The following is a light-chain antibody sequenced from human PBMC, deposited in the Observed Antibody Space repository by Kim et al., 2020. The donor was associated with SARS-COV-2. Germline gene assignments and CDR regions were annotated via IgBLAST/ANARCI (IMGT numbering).Light chain of an antibody. Sequence: APGKTATITCGRNNIGSKSVHWYQQKPGQAPVLAIYYDSDRPSGVPERFSGSNSDNTAALTIARVEAGDEADYYCHVWDGTADQGVFGGGTRLTVL. CDR3: HVWDGTADQGV. CDR2: YDS. CDR1: NIGSKS. J-gene: IGLJ3*02. V-gene: IGLV3-21*04.